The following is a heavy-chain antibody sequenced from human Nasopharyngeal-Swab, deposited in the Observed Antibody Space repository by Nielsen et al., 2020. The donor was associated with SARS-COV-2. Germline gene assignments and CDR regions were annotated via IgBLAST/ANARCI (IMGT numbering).Heavy chain of an antibody. CDR1: GFTFSNYA. J-gene: IGHJ5*02. D-gene: IGHD2-21*02. Sequence: GGSLRLSCAASGFTFSNYAMHWVRQAPGTGLEWVALITHDRINKYYADSVKGRFTISRDNSKNTVYLQISSLRSDDTALYYCATLRTAPSWGQGTLVTVSS. CDR3: ATLRTAPS. V-gene: IGHV3-30-3*01. CDR2: ITHDRINK.